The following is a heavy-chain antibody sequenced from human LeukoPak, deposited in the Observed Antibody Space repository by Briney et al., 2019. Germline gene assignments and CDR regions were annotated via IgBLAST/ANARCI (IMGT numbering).Heavy chain of an antibody. D-gene: IGHD3-10*01. CDR2: IYTSGST. V-gene: IGHV4-61*02. CDR3: ARDHYGSGSYYNTEGNWFDP. CDR1: GGSISSGSYY. Sequence: PSETLSLTCTVSGGSISSGSYYWSWIRQPAGKGLEWIGRIYTSGSTNYNPSLKSRATISVDTSKNQFSLKLSSVTAADTAVYYCARDHYGSGSYYNTEGNWFDPWGQGTLVTVSS. J-gene: IGHJ5*02.